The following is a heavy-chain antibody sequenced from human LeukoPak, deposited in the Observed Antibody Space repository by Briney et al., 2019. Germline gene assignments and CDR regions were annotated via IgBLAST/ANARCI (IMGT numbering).Heavy chain of an antibody. J-gene: IGHJ6*02. Sequence: PSQTLSPTCAVSGGSISSGGYSWSWIRQPPGKGLEWIGYIYHSGSTYYNPSLKSRVTISVDRSKNQFSLKLSSVTAADTAVYYCARGIGDYNYYGMDVWGQGTTVTVSS. V-gene: IGHV4-30-2*01. CDR2: IYHSGST. D-gene: IGHD3-16*02. CDR1: GGSISSGGYS. CDR3: ARGIGDYNYYGMDV.